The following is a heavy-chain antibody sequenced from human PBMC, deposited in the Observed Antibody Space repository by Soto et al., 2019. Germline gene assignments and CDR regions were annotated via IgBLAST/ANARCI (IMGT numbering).Heavy chain of an antibody. CDR2: ISYDGSNK. CDR1: GFTFSSYA. D-gene: IGHD4-17*01. J-gene: IGHJ4*02. CDR3: ARVPTVGTTAYYFDD. V-gene: IGHV3-30-3*01. Sequence: QVQLVESGGGVVQPGRSLRLSCAASGFTFSSYAMHWVRQAPGKGLEWVAVISYDGSNKYYADSVKGRFTISRDNSKNTLYMQMHSVRAEDTAVYYCARVPTVGTTAYYFDDWGQGTLVTVSS.